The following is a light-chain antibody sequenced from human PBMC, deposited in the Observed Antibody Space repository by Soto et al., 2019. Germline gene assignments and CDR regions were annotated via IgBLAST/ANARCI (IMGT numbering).Light chain of an antibody. CDR3: SSYAGSNNVI. V-gene: IGLV2-8*01. J-gene: IGLJ2*01. CDR2: EVS. CDR1: SSDVGGYNY. Sequence: QSVLTQPASVSGSPGQSITISCTGTSSDVGGYNYVSWYQQHPGKAPKLMIYEVSNRPSGVPDRFSGSKSDNTASLTVSGLQAEDEADYYCSSYAGSNNVIFGAGTKVTVL.